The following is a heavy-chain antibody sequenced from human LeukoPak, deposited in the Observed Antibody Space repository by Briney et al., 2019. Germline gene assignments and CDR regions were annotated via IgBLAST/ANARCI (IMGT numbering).Heavy chain of an antibody. CDR1: AFTFSTFG. J-gene: IGHJ4*02. CDR2: IGSSGDNI. Sequence: GGSLRLSCEASAFTFSTFGMDWVRQAPGKGLEWVSFIGSSGDNIHYADSVKGRFTISRDNAKNSLYLQMNSLRAEDTALYYCARGAEGCSSTSCCGFDYWGQGTLVTVSS. D-gene: IGHD2-2*01. CDR3: ARGAEGCSSTSCCGFDY. V-gene: IGHV3-48*04.